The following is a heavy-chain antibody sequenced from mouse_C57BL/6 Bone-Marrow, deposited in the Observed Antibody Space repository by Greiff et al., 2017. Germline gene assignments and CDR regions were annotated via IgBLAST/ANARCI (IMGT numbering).Heavy chain of an antibody. CDR3: ARWMLRFDY. CDR1: GYSFTGYY. V-gene: IGHV1-42*01. CDR2: IHPSTGGT. D-gene: IGHD1-1*01. Sequence: VHVKQSGPELVKPGASVKISCKASGYSFTGYYMNWVKQSPEKSLEWIGEIHPSTGGTTYNQKFKAKATLTVDKSSSTAYMQLKSLTSEDSAVYYCARWMLRFDYWGQGTTLTVSS. J-gene: IGHJ2*01.